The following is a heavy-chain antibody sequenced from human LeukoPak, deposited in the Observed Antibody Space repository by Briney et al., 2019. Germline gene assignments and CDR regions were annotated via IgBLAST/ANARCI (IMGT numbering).Heavy chain of an antibody. D-gene: IGHD4-17*01. CDR3: ARIDYGDYVLNY. CDR2: ISAYNGNT. CDR1: GYTFTSYG. Sequence: ASVKVSCKASGYTFTSYGISWVRQAPGQGLEWMGWISAYNGNTNYAQKLQGRVTMTTDTSTSTAYMELRSPRSDDTAVYYCARIDYGDYVLNYWGQGTLVTVSS. J-gene: IGHJ4*02. V-gene: IGHV1-18*01.